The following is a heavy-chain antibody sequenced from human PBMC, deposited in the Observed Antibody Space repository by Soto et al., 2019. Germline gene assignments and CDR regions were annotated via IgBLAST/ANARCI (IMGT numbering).Heavy chain of an antibody. D-gene: IGHD3-10*01. J-gene: IGHJ5*02. CDR2: ISGSGGST. Sequence: GGSLRLSCAASGFTFSSYAMSWVRQAPGKGLEWVSAISGSGGSTYYADSVKGRFTISRDNSKNTLYLQMNSLRAEDTAVYYCAKGTTMVRGVTNWFDPWGQGTLVTVSS. CDR3: AKGTTMVRGVTNWFDP. V-gene: IGHV3-23*01. CDR1: GFTFSSYA.